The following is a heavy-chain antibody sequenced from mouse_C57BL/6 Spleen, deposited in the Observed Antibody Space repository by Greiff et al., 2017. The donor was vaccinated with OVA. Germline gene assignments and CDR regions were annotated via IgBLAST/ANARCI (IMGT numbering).Heavy chain of an antibody. CDR3: ARPLNDYDDLYYFDY. Sequence: EVQGVESGGDLVKPGGSLKLSCAASGFTFSSYGMSWVRQTPDKRLEWVATISSGGSYTYYPDSVKGRFTISRDNAKNTLYLQMSSLKSEDTAMYYCARPLNDYDDLYYFDYWGQGTTLAVSS. V-gene: IGHV5-6*01. D-gene: IGHD2-4*01. CDR1: GFTFSSYG. J-gene: IGHJ2*01. CDR2: ISSGGSYT.